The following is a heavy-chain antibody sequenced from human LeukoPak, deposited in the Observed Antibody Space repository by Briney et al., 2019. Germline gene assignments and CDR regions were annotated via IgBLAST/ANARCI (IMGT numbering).Heavy chain of an antibody. J-gene: IGHJ4*02. CDR2: IIPIFGTA. V-gene: IGHV1-69*06. CDR1: GGTFSSYA. CDR3: ARDGCTNGVCYTGDFDC. Sequence: GASVKVSCKASGGTFSSYAISWVRQAPGQGLEWMGGIIPIFGTANYAQKFQGRVTITADKSTSTAYMELSSLRSEDTAVYYCARDGCTNGVCYTGDFDCWGQGTLVTVSS. D-gene: IGHD2-8*01.